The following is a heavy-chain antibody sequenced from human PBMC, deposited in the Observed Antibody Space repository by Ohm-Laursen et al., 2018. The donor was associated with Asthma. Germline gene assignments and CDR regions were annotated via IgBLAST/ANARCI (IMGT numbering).Heavy chain of an antibody. CDR2: ISYDGSNK. CDR3: ARDIYSSSSSYYFDY. CDR1: GFTLSSYG. J-gene: IGHJ4*02. V-gene: IGHV3-30*03. Sequence: SLRLSCTASGFTLSSYGMHWVRQAPGKGLEWVAVISYDGSNKYYADSVKGRFTISRDSSKNTPYLQMNSLRAEDTAVYYCARDIYSSSSSYYFDYWGQGTLVTVSS. D-gene: IGHD6-6*01.